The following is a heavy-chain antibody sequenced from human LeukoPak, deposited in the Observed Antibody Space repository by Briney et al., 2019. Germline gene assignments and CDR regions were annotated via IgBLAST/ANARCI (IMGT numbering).Heavy chain of an antibody. CDR1: GFTFSSYS. CDR3: ARESYYYDSDDAFDI. Sequence: GGSLRLSCAASGFTFSSYSMNWVRQAPGKGLEWVSSISSSSSYIYYADSVKGRFTISRDNAKNSLYLQMNSLRAEDTAVYYCARESYYYDSDDAFDIWGQGIMVTVSS. D-gene: IGHD3-22*01. CDR2: ISSSSSYI. V-gene: IGHV3-21*01. J-gene: IGHJ3*02.